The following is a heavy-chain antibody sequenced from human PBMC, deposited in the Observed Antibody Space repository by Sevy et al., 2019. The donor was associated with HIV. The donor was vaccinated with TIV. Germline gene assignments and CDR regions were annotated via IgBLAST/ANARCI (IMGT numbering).Heavy chain of an antibody. V-gene: IGHV3-23*01. Sequence: GGSLRLSCVASGFTFSSYGMSWVRQAPGEGLECVSAISGSGGSTYYANSVRGRFSISRDNSKNTLYLQMHSLRADDTAVYYVAKEAIRGTDNLFDPWGQGTLVTVSS. CDR2: ISGSGGST. CDR3: AKEAIRGTDNLFDP. D-gene: IGHD3-10*01. CDR1: GFTFSSYG. J-gene: IGHJ5*02.